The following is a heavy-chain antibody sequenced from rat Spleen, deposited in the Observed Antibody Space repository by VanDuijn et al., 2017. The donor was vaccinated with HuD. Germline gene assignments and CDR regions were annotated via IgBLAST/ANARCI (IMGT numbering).Heavy chain of an antibody. D-gene: IGHD1-11*01. V-gene: IGHV5-31*01. Sequence: EVQLVESGGSLVQPGRSLKLSCVASGFTFNNYWMSWIRQAPGKGLEWVASITNTGGSIYYPDSVKGRFTISRDNAQNTLCLQMNSLRSEDTATYYCTRCGGYREDWFAYWGQGTLVTVSS. CDR2: ITNTGGSI. J-gene: IGHJ3*01. CDR3: TRCGGYREDWFAY. CDR1: GFTFNNYW.